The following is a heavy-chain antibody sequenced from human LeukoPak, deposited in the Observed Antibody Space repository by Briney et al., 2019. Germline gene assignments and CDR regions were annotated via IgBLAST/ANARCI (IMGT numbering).Heavy chain of an antibody. J-gene: IGHJ4*02. CDR1: GFTFSSYA. Sequence: GGSLRLSCAASGFTFSSYAMSLVRQAPGKGLEWVSAISGSGGSTYYADSVKGRFTISRDNSKNTLYLQMNSLRAEDTAVYYCAKDLGGGGSYWDYFDYWGQGTLVTVSS. CDR3: AKDLGGGGSYWDYFDY. D-gene: IGHD1-26*01. CDR2: ISGSGGST. V-gene: IGHV3-23*01.